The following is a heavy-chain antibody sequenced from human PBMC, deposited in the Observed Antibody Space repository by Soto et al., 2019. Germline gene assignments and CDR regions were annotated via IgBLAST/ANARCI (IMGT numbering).Heavy chain of an antibody. Sequence: GGSLRLSCAASGFTFSSYAMSWVRQAPGKGLEWVSAISGSGGSTYYADSVKGRFTISRDNSKNTLYLQMNSLRAEDTAVYYCAKDIVVVPADMELEGDYWGQGTLVTVSS. V-gene: IGHV3-23*01. J-gene: IGHJ4*02. D-gene: IGHD2-2*01. CDR2: ISGSGGST. CDR3: AKDIVVVPADMELEGDY. CDR1: GFTFSSYA.